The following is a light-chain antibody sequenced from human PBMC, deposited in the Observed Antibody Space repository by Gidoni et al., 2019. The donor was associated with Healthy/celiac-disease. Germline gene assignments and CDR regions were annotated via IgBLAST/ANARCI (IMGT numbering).Light chain of an antibody. CDR2: DAS. V-gene: IGKV1-5*01. J-gene: IGKJ1*01. CDR1: QSISSW. CDR3: QQYNSYSP. Sequence: MQMTQSPSTLSASVGDRVAITCRASQSISSWWAWYQQKPGKAPKLLIYDASSLESGVPSRFSGSGSGTEFTLTIRSLQPYDFATYYCQQYNSYSPFGQGTKVEIK.